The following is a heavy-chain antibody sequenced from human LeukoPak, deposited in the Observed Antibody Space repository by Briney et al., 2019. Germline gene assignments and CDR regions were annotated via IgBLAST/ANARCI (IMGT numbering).Heavy chain of an antibody. D-gene: IGHD1-26*01. CDR2: IYYSGST. CDR1: GGSISSYY. V-gene: IGHV4-59*01. J-gene: IGHJ4*02. CDR3: ARSWDPALIFDY. Sequence: SSETLSLTCTVSGGSISSYYWSWIRQPPGKGLEWIGYIYYSGSTNYNPSLKSRVTISVDTSKNQFSLKLSSVTAADTAVYYCARSWDPALIFDYWGQGTLVTVSS.